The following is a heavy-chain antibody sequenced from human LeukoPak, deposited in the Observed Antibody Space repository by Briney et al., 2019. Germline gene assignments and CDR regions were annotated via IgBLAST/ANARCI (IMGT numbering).Heavy chain of an antibody. Sequence: SETLSLTCAVYGGSFSGYYWTWIRQPPGKGLEWIGEINHSGSTNYNPSLKSRVTISVDTSKNQFSLKLSSVTAADTAVYYCARGKGSGWTFDYWGQGTLVTVSS. D-gene: IGHD6-19*01. CDR2: INHSGST. CDR1: GGSFSGYY. CDR3: ARGKGSGWTFDY. V-gene: IGHV4-34*01. J-gene: IGHJ4*02.